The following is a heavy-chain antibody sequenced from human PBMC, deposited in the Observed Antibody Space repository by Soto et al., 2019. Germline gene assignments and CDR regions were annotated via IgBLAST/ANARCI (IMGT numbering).Heavy chain of an antibody. CDR2: ISGSGDGT. V-gene: IGHV3-23*01. CDR3: AKDKGLRGSSYFGD. J-gene: IGHJ4*02. Sequence: EVQLRQSGGGVVQPGGSLRLSCVASGFSFNNYAMTWVRQAPGKGREWVSGISGSGDGTYYADSVKDRFSVSRDKSTSTVHLQMSSLRVEDTAVYYCAKDKGLRGSSYFGDWGQGALVIVSS. D-gene: IGHD3-16*01. CDR1: GFSFNNYA.